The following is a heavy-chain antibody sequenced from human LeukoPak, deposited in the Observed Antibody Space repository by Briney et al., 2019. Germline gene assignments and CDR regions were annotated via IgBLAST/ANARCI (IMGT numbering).Heavy chain of an antibody. J-gene: IGHJ6*04. CDR3: VRDDGDV. V-gene: IGHV3-7*01. Sequence: GGSLRLSCVFSGFTFSNYWMTWVRQAPGKGLEWVASINEDGSGKYSMDSVKDRVTISRDNAKNSLDLQINSPTVEDTAIYYCVRDDGDVWGKGTTVTVSS. CDR2: INEDGSGK. CDR1: GFTFSNYW.